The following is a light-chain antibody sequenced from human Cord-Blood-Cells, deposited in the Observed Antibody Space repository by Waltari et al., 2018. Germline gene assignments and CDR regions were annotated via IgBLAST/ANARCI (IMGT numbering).Light chain of an antibody. CDR1: SSDVGGYNY. V-gene: IGLV2-11*01. Sequence: QSALTQPRSVSGSPGQSVTISCTGTSSDVGGYNYVSWYQQHPGKAPKLIIYDVSTRPSGVPERFSGSKSGNAASLTISGLQAEDEAYYDCCSYAGSYTFGVFGGGTKLTGL. CDR3: CSYAGSYTFGV. CDR2: DVS. J-gene: IGLJ2*01.